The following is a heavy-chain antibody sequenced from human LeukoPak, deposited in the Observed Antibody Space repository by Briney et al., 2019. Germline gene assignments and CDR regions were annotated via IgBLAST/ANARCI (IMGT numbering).Heavy chain of an antibody. D-gene: IGHD1/OR15-1a*01. CDR3: AILGADLTGTPFDY. J-gene: IGHJ4*02. V-gene: IGHV4-31*03. Sequence: SETLSLTCTVSGGSISSGGYYWSWIRQHPEKGLEWIGYIYYSGSTYYNPSLKSRVTISVDTSKNQFSLKLSSVTAADTGVDCCAILGADLTGTPFDYWGQGTLVTVSS. CDR1: GGSISSGGYY. CDR2: IYYSGST.